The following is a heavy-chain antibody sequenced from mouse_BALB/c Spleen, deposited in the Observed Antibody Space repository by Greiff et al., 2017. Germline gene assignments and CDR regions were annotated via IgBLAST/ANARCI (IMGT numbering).Heavy chain of an antibody. Sequence: QVQLKESGAELAKPGASVKMSCKASGYTFTSYWMHWVKQRPGQGLEWIGYINPSTGYTEYNQKFKDKATLTADKSSSTAYMQLSSLTSEDSAVYYCNSLLRLRNYWGQGTTLTVSS. D-gene: IGHD1-2*01. V-gene: IGHV1-7*01. CDR1: GYTFTSYW. J-gene: IGHJ2*01. CDR2: INPSTGYT. CDR3: NSLLRLRNY.